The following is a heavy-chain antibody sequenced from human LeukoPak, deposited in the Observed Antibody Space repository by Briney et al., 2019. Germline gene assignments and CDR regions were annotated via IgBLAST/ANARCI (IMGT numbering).Heavy chain of an antibody. D-gene: IGHD2-21*02. Sequence: GRSLRLSCAASGFTFDNFAMLWVRKAPGKGLEWVSGITWNSRVKTYTPSVKGRFTISRDNAKNSLDLQMNSLRTEDTALYYCTKDRGRPLVTGGAFDIWGQGTMVTVSS. CDR3: TKDRGRPLVTGGAFDI. V-gene: IGHV3-9*01. J-gene: IGHJ3*02. CDR1: GFTFDNFA. CDR2: ITWNSRVK.